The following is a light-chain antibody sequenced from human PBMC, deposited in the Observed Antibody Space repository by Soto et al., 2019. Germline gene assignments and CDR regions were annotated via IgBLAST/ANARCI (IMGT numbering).Light chain of an antibody. CDR3: QQRDSWPLT. J-gene: IGKJ4*01. Sequence: EIVLTQSPATLSLSPGERVTLSCRASQSVGRTLAWFQQKPGQAPRLLIYDASNRATGIPARFTGSGSGTDFTLTIRSLEPEDFAIYYCQQRDSWPLTFGGGTKVEIK. CDR1: QSVGRT. CDR2: DAS. V-gene: IGKV3-11*01.